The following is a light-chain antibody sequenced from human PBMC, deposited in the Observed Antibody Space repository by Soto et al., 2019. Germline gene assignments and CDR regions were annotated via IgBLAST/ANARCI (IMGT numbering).Light chain of an antibody. CDR3: SSYASNNSWV. Sequence: QSALTQPASVSGSPGQSLTISCTGTSSDVGGYNYVSWYQHHPGKAPKLMIYEVSNRPSGISHRFSGSKSGNTASLTISGLQAEDEADYYCSSYASNNSWVFGGGTKLTVL. CDR2: EVS. V-gene: IGLV2-14*01. J-gene: IGLJ3*02. CDR1: SSDVGGYNY.